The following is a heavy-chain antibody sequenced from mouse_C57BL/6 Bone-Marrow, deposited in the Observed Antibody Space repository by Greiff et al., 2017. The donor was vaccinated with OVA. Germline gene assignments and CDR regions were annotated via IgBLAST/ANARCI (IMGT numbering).Heavy chain of an antibody. CDR3: TRSVEDDYPWFAY. J-gene: IGHJ3*01. CDR1: GYSFTGYF. D-gene: IGHD2-4*01. CDR2: INPYNGDI. V-gene: IGHV1-20*01. Sequence: EVQLQQSGPELVKPGDSVKISCKASGYSFTGYFMNWVMQSHGKSLEWIGCINPYNGDIFYNQKFKGKATLTVDKSSSTAHMALWSLTSEDSAVYCCTRSVEDDYPWFAYWGQGTLVTVSA.